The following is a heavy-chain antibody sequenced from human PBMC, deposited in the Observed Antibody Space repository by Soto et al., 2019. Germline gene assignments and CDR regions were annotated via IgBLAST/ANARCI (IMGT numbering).Heavy chain of an antibody. J-gene: IGHJ6*02. V-gene: IGHV1-2*04. D-gene: IGHD3-3*01. Sequence: ASVKVSCKASGYTFTGYYMHWVRQAPGQGLEWMGWINPNSGGTNYAQKFQGWVTMTRDTSISTAYMELSRLRSDDTAVYYCARDVEGGNTRYYGMDVWGQGTTVTVSS. CDR1: GYTFTGYY. CDR2: INPNSGGT. CDR3: ARDVEGGNTRYYGMDV.